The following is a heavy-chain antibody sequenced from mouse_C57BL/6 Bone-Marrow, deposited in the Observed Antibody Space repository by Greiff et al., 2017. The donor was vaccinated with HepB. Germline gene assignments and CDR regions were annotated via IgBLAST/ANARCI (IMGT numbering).Heavy chain of an antibody. Sequence: DVQLQESGPGMVKPSQSLSLTCTVTGYSITSGYDWHWIRHFPGNKLEWMGYISYSGSTNYNPSLKSRISITHDTSKNHFFLKLNSVTTEDTATYYCARNKGPSYFDYWGQGTTLTVSS. V-gene: IGHV3-1*01. CDR2: ISYSGST. CDR3: ARNKGPSYFDY. CDR1: GYSITSGYD. J-gene: IGHJ2*01.